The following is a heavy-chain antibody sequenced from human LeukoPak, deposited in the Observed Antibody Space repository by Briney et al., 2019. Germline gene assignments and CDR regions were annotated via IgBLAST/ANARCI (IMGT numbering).Heavy chain of an antibody. CDR1: GFTFSDYA. J-gene: IGHJ5*02. Sequence: GGSLRLSCAASGFTFSDYAMNWARQAPGKGLEWVSVISGSGGNTYYADSVKGRFTISRDNSKNTLYLQMNSLRAEDTAVYYCAKGDSGHYYDSSGYLNWSDPWGQGTLVSVSS. CDR3: AKGDSGHYYDSSGYLNWSDP. D-gene: IGHD3-22*01. CDR2: ISGSGGNT. V-gene: IGHV3-23*01.